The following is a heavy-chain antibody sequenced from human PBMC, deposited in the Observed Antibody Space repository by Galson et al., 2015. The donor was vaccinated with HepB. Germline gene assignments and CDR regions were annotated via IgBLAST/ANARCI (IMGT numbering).Heavy chain of an antibody. D-gene: IGHD3-9*01. J-gene: IGHJ4*02. Sequence: SLRLSCAASGFTFSTHWMHWVRQAPGKGLVWVSRIYGDGSTATYADSVKGRFTISRDNAKNTLYLQMNSLRAEDTAVYYCARDGSYYDILTGYYSPYYFDYWGQGTLVTVSS. CDR1: GFTFSTHW. CDR2: IYGDGSTA. CDR3: ARDGSYYDILTGYYSPYYFDY. V-gene: IGHV3-74*03.